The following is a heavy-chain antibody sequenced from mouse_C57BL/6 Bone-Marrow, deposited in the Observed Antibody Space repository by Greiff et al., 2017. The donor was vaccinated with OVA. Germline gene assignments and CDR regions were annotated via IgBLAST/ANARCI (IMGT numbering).Heavy chain of an antibody. Sequence: VQLQQPGAELVKPGASVKLSCKASGYTFTSYWMQWVKQRPGQGLEWIGEIDPSDSYTNYNQKFKGKATLTVDTSSSTAYMPLSSLTSEDSAVYYCARNYWFAYWGQGTLVTVSA. CDR1: GYTFTSYW. D-gene: IGHD1-3*01. CDR3: ARNYWFAY. J-gene: IGHJ3*01. V-gene: IGHV1-50*01. CDR2: IDPSDSYT.